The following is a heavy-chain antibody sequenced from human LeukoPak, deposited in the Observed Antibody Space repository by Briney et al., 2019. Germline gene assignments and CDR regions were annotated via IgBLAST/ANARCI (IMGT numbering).Heavy chain of an antibody. CDR3: AVRHCSGSSCYSGGYYFDD. Sequence: GASVKVSCKASGYNFINYGISWVRRAPGQGLEWMGWISAYNGNTDYAQKFQGRVSMTTDTSTTTAYMELRSLRSDDTAVYFRAVRHCSGSSCYSGGYYFDDWGQGTLVTVSS. J-gene: IGHJ4*02. CDR2: ISAYNGNT. V-gene: IGHV1-18*01. CDR1: GYNFINYG. D-gene: IGHD2-15*01.